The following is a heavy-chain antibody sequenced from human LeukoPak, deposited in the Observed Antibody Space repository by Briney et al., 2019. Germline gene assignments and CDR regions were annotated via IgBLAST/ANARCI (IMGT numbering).Heavy chain of an antibody. CDR1: GGTISSSSYY. V-gene: IGHV4-39*01. D-gene: IGHD2-15*01. J-gene: IGHJ5*02. CDR2: IYYSGST. Sequence: SETLSLTCTVSGGTISSSSYYWGWIRQPPGKGLEWIGSIYYSGSTYYNPSLKSRVTISVDTSKNQFSLKLSSVTAADTAVYYCARQGSGGPVAWGQGTLVTVSS. CDR3: ARQGSGGPVA.